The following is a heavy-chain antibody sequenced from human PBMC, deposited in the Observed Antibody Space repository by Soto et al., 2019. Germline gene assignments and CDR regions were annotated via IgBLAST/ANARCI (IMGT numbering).Heavy chain of an antibody. Sequence: SETLSLTCTVSGGSISSGDYYWSWIRQPPGKGLEWIGYIYYSGSTYYNPSLKSRVTISVDTSKNQFSLKLSSVTAADTAVYYCAREPYCSGGSCYRTSFDYWGQGTLVTVSS. CDR1: GGSISSGDYY. CDR2: IYYSGST. CDR3: AREPYCSGGSCYRTSFDY. D-gene: IGHD2-15*01. V-gene: IGHV4-30-4*01. J-gene: IGHJ4*02.